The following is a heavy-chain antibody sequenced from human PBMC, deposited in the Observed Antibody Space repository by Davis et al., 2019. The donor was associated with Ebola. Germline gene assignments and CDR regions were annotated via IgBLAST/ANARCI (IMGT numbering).Heavy chain of an antibody. CDR2: MNPNSGNT. V-gene: IGHV1-8*01. CDR1: GYTFTSYD. Sequence: AASVKVSCKASGYTFTSYDINWVRQATGQGLEWMGWMNPNSGNTGYARKFQGRVTMTRDITIGTAYMELTSLTSEDTAVYYCARSPEDSTGWNDWFDPWGQGTLVTVSS. D-gene: IGHD6-19*01. CDR3: ARSPEDSTGWNDWFDP. J-gene: IGHJ5*02.